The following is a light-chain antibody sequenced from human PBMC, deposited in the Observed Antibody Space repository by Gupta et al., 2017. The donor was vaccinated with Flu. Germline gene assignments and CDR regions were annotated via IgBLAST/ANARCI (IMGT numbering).Light chain of an antibody. Sequence: AWYQQKPGQSPRLLIYGASARATGIPARFNGSGSGTEFTLSISSLQSEDFAVYYCQQYSDWPPLTFGGGTQVEI. J-gene: IGKJ4*01. CDR3: QQYSDWPPLT. CDR2: GAS. V-gene: IGKV3-15*01.